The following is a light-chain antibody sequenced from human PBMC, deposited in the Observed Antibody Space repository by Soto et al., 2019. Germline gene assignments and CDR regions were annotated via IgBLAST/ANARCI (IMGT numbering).Light chain of an antibody. CDR3: ISYKTDDTFV. J-gene: IGLJ1*01. CDR2: EAP. CDR1: RSDIGASNS. V-gene: IGLV2-14*01. Sequence: QSALTQPASVSGSPGQSITISCAGTRSDIGASNSVSWYQHLPGRSPTLIIYEAPNRPSGVSERFSGSKAGDTASLTISGLHADDESEYFCISYKTDDTFVFGGGTKLTVL.